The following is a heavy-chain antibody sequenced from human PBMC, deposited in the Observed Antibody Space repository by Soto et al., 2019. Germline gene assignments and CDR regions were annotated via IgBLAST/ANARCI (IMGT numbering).Heavy chain of an antibody. CDR1: GFTFSSYS. Sequence: GGSLRLSCAASGFTFSSYSMNWVRQAPGKGLEWVSSISSSSSYIYYADSVKGRFTISRDNAKNSLYLQMNSLRAEETAVYYCARVEAATQDAFDIWGQGTMVTVSS. J-gene: IGHJ3*02. CDR3: ARVEAATQDAFDI. V-gene: IGHV3-21*01. CDR2: ISSSSSYI. D-gene: IGHD2-15*01.